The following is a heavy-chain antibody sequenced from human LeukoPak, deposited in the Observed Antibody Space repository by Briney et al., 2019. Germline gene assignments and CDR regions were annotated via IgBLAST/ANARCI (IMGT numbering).Heavy chain of an antibody. CDR3: ARPNYGSAFDY. J-gene: IGHJ4*02. Sequence: ASVKVSCKASGYTFTSYYMHWVRQAPGQGLEWMGIINPSGDSTSYAQKFQGRVTMTRDMSTSTVYMELSSLRSEDTAVYYCARPNYGSAFDYWGQGTLVTVSS. V-gene: IGHV1-46*01. D-gene: IGHD4-17*01. CDR2: INPSGDST. CDR1: GYTFTSYY.